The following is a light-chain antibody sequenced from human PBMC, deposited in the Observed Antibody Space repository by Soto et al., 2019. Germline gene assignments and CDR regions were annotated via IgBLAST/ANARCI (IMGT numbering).Light chain of an antibody. V-gene: IGLV2-14*03. CDR1: SSDVGDDNF. CDR2: DVT. Sequence: QSVLTQPASVSGSPGQSITISCTGTSSDVGDDNFVSWYQQHPGKAPKVIIYDVTHRPSGVSNRFSGSKSGNKASLTISGLQAEDEADYYCSSYPTTNLVLFGGETKLTVL. CDR3: SSYPTTNLVL. J-gene: IGLJ2*01.